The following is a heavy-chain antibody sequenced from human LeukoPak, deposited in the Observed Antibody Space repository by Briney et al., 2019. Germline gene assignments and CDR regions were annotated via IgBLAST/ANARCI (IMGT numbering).Heavy chain of an antibody. CDR3: ARGRPAYSSTKAWFDP. CDR1: GYTFTSYY. CDR2: INPSGGST. D-gene: IGHD6-13*01. Sequence: GASVKVSCKASGYTFTSYYMHWVRQAPGQGLEWMGIINPSGGSTSYAQKFQGRVTMTRDTSTSTVYMELSSLRSEDTAVYYCARGRPAYSSTKAWFDPWGQGTLVTVSS. V-gene: IGHV1-46*01. J-gene: IGHJ5*02.